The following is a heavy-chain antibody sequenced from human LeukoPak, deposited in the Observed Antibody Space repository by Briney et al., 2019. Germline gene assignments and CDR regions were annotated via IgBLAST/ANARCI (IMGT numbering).Heavy chain of an antibody. V-gene: IGHV4-39*01. CDR1: GGSISSSSYY. D-gene: IGHD4-17*01. Sequence: SSETLSLTCTVSGGSISSSSYYWGWIRQPPGKGLEWIGSIYYSGSTYYNPSLKSRVTISVDTSKNQFSLKLSSVTAADTAVYYCARHQDGDWGLVVVDYWGQGTLVTVSS. J-gene: IGHJ4*02. CDR2: IYYSGST. CDR3: ARHQDGDWGLVVVDY.